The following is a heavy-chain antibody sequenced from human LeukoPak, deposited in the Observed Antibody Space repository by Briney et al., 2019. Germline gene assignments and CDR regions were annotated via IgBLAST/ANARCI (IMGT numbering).Heavy chain of an antibody. CDR2: IYYTGST. D-gene: IGHD4-23*01. CDR3: ARDLGKIGGNSSPFDY. Sequence: SETLSLTCTVSGGSISSYYWSWIRQPPGKGLEWIGYIYYTGSTNYNPSLKSRVTMSVDTSKNQFSLKLSSVTAADTAVYYCARDLGKIGGNSSPFDYWGQGTLVTVSS. V-gene: IGHV4-59*01. CDR1: GGSISSYY. J-gene: IGHJ4*02.